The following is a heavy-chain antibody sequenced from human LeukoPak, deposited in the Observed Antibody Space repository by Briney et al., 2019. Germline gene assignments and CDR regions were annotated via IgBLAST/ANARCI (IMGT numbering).Heavy chain of an antibody. CDR3: ARMLDYYDSSDPRGYFDY. CDR1: GYSFTSYW. Sequence: GESLKISCKGSGYSFTSYWIGCGRQMPRKGLEWMGIIYPGNSDTTYSPHFQGQVTISSDKSISTAYLQWSSLKASDTAMYYCARMLDYYDSSDPRGYFDYWGQGTLVTVSS. V-gene: IGHV5-51*01. D-gene: IGHD3-22*01. J-gene: IGHJ4*02. CDR2: IYPGNSDT.